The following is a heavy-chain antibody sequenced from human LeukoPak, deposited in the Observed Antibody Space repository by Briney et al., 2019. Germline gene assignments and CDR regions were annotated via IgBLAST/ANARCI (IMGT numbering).Heavy chain of an antibody. CDR2: ISAYNGKT. Sequence: ASVKVSRKASGYTFTSYGISWVRQAPGQGLEWMGWISAYNGKTKYAQKLQGRVTMTTDTSTSTAYMELRSLRSDDTAVYYCARTTVTTFSDAFDIWGQGTMVTVSS. D-gene: IGHD4-17*01. CDR1: GYTFTSYG. CDR3: ARTTVTTFSDAFDI. V-gene: IGHV1-18*01. J-gene: IGHJ3*02.